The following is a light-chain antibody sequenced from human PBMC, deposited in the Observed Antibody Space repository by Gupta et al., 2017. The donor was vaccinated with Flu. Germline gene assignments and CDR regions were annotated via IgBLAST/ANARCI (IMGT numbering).Light chain of an antibody. CDR1: ISNMGSNT. J-gene: IGLJ2*01. Sequence: QSVLTQPPSASGTPGQTVTISCSGSISNMGSNTVNWYQQLPGTAPKLLIYSNDQRPSGVYDRFSASKAATSASLAIRGLQSEDVADYHCAAWDDGLNGVLFGGGTKVTVL. CDR2: SND. CDR3: AAWDDGLNGVL. V-gene: IGLV1-44*01.